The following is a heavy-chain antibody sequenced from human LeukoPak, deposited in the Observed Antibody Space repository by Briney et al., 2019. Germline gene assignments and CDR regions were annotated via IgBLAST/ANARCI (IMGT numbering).Heavy chain of an antibody. CDR3: AADVIVGATKDFDY. D-gene: IGHD1-26*01. Sequence: SVKVSCKASGFTFTSSAMQWVRQARGQRLEWIGWIVVGSGNTNYAQKSQERVTITRDMSTSTAYMELSSLRSEDTAVYYCAADVIVGATKDFDYWGQGSLVTVSS. J-gene: IGHJ4*02. CDR1: GFTFTSSA. V-gene: IGHV1-58*02. CDR2: IVVGSGNT.